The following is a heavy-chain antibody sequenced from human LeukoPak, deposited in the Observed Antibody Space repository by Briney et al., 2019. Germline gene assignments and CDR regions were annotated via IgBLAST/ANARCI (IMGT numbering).Heavy chain of an antibody. D-gene: IGHD1-26*01. V-gene: IGHV4-59*01. J-gene: IGHJ6*02. Sequence: PSETLSLTCTVSGASISGSYWSWIRQPPGKELEWIAYIYYSGTTNYNPSLKSRVTISVDTSKNQFSLKLSSVTAADTAVYYCARDWVSGGYYYDMDVWGQGTTVTVSS. CDR1: GASISGSY. CDR3: ARDWVSGGYYYDMDV. CDR2: IYYSGTT.